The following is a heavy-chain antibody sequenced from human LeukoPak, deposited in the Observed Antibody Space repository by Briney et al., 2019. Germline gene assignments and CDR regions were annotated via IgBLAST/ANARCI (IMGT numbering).Heavy chain of an antibody. D-gene: IGHD5-12*01. J-gene: IGHJ4*02. Sequence: SETLSLTCTVSGGSISSGSYYWSWIRQPAGKGLEWIGRIYTSGSTNYNPSLKSRVTISVDTSKNQFSLKLSSVTAADTAVYYCARPSTDIVAIDYWGQGTLVTVSS. V-gene: IGHV4-61*02. CDR1: GGSISSGSYY. CDR2: IYTSGST. CDR3: ARPSTDIVAIDY.